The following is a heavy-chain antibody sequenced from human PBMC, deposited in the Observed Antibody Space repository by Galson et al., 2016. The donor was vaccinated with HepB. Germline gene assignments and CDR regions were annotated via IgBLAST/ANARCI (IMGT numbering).Heavy chain of an antibody. V-gene: IGHV5-10-1*01. CDR1: GYIFTNYW. D-gene: IGHD6-19*01. CDR3: GRHALGRNGWRYFDD. J-gene: IGHJ4*02. Sequence: QSGAEVKKPGESLRISCKASGYIFTNYWITWVRQMPGKGLEWMGRIDPRDSSTKSSPSFQGHVTISTDKSINTAYLQWGSLKASDTAMYYCGRHALGRNGWRYFDDWSQGTLVTVSS. CDR2: IDPRDSST.